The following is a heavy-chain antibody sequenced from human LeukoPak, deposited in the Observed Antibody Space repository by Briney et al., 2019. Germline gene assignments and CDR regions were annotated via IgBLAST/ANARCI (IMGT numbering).Heavy chain of an antibody. J-gene: IGHJ6*03. CDR2: IKEDGSDK. CDR3: ARGKERITIFGVFARKHYYYYYMDV. D-gene: IGHD3-3*01. Sequence: PGGSLRLSCVASGFTFSRHWMTWVRQAPGKGLEWVANIKEDGSDKYYVDSVKGRFTISRDNAKNSLYLQMNSLRAEDTAVYYCARGKERITIFGVFARKHYYYYYMDVWGKGTTVTVSS. CDR1: GFTFSRHW. V-gene: IGHV3-7*01.